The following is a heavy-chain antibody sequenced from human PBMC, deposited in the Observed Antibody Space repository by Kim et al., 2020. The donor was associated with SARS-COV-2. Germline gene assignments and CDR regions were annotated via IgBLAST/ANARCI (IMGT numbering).Heavy chain of an antibody. Sequence: GGSLRLSCAASGFTFSSYAMHWVRQAPGKGLEWVAVISYDGSNKYYADSVKGRFTISRDNSKNTLYLQMNSLRAEDTAVYYCAREIVRVRGVTDDYWGQGTLVTVSS. V-gene: IGHV3-30-3*01. D-gene: IGHD3-10*01. CDR3: AREIVRVRGVTDDY. J-gene: IGHJ4*02. CDR1: GFTFSSYA. CDR2: ISYDGSNK.